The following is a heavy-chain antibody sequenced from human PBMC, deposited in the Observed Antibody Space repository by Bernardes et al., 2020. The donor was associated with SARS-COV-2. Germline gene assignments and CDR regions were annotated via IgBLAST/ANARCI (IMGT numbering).Heavy chain of an antibody. CDR1: GFTFSSYT. J-gene: IGHJ1*01. D-gene: IGHD1-26*01. CDR3: AKEQGGGNFQH. CDR2: ISGSGDST. Sequence: GGSLRLSCAASGFTFSSYTMTWVRQAPGKELDWISSISGSGDSTYYADSVKGRFTISRDNSKNTLYLQMNSLRAEDTAVYYCAKEQGGGNFQHWGQGALVTVSS. V-gene: IGHV3-23*01.